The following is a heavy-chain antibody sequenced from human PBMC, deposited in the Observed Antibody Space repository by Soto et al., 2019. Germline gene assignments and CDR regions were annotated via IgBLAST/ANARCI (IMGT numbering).Heavy chain of an antibody. J-gene: IGHJ3*02. V-gene: IGHV3-33*01. CDR2: IWYDGSNK. CDR3: AREINTVTTRDAFDI. D-gene: IGHD4-17*01. CDR1: GFTFRSYG. Sequence: QVQLVESGGGVVQPGRSLRLSCAASGFTFRSYGMHWVRQAPGKGLEWVAVIWYDGSNKYFADSVKGRFTISRDNSKNTPYLKMNSLRAEDTAVYYCAREINTVTTRDAFDIWGQGTMVTVSS.